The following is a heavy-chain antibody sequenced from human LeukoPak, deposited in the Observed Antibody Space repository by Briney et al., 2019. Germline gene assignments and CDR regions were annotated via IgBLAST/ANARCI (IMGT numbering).Heavy chain of an antibody. J-gene: IGHJ5*02. Sequence: GGSLRLSCAASGFTFNNHWMHWVRQAPGKGLEWASRIDNDGYNTIYADSVKARFTASRDNAKNTLYLQMNSLRAEDTAVYYCARDRPHNWFDPWGQGTLVTVSS. CDR2: IDNDGYNT. CDR1: GFTFNNHW. CDR3: ARDRPHNWFDP. V-gene: IGHV3-74*01.